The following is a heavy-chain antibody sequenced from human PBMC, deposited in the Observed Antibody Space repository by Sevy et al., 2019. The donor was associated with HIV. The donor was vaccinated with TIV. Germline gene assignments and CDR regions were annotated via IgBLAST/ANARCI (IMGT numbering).Heavy chain of an antibody. V-gene: IGHV3-11*01. J-gene: IGHJ4*02. CDR1: GFTFSDYY. CDR3: ARDGDYDYVWGSYRYPRYFDY. D-gene: IGHD3-16*02. Sequence: GESLKISCAASGFTFSDYYMSWIRQAPGKGLEWVSYISSSGSTIYYADSVKGRFTISRDNAKNSLYLQMNSLRAEDTAVYYCARDGDYDYVWGSYRYPRYFDYWGQGTLVTVSS. CDR2: ISSSGSTI.